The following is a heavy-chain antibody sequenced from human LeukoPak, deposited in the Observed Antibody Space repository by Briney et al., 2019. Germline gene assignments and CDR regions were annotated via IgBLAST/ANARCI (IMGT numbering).Heavy chain of an antibody. V-gene: IGHV3-11*01. CDR1: EFIFSGYY. CDR2: ISGSGSDI. Sequence: GGALRLSCATSEFIFSGYYISCIHQAAVLVVVLVSYISGSGSDISYADSVKGRFTISRDNAKDSLYLQMNSLRAEDTAVYYCGTHAGRTGSDDWGQGTLVTVSS. D-gene: IGHD3/OR15-3a*01. J-gene: IGHJ4*02. CDR3: GTHAGRTGSDD.